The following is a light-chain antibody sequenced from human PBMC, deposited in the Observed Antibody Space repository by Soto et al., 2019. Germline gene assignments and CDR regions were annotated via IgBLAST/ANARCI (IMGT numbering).Light chain of an antibody. CDR2: DAS. J-gene: IGKJ5*01. CDR3: QQYENLPT. V-gene: IGKV1-33*01. CDR1: QNINNY. Sequence: DVEVTQTPSSQSSAVGVIVTITGQASQNINNYLNWYQQKPGRAPKLLIYDASNLEAGVPSRFRGSGSGTDFTFTISRLHPEDIATYYCQQYENLPTFGQGTRLEI.